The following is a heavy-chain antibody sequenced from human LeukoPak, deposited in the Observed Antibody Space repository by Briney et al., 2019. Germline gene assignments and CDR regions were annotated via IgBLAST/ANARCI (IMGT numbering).Heavy chain of an antibody. D-gene: IGHD3-22*01. CDR1: GGSISSYY. J-gene: IGHJ4*02. CDR3: ARRSGAMMVDYFDY. V-gene: IGHV4-4*07. Sequence: PSETLSLTCTVSGGSISSYYWSWIRQPAGKGLEWIGRIYTSGSTNYNPSLKSRVTMSVDTFKNQFSLKLSSVTAADTAVYYCARRSGAMMVDYFDYWGQGTLVTVSS. CDR2: IYTSGST.